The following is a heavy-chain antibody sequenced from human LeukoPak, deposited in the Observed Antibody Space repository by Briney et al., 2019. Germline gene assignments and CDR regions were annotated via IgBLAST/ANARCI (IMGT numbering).Heavy chain of an antibody. V-gene: IGHV3-21*01. CDR3: ARNKINTVTTGWYFDL. J-gene: IGHJ2*01. CDR2: VSTGGSFI. D-gene: IGHD4-17*01. Sequence: GGSLRLSCAASGFTFSSYGMNWVRQAPGKGLEWVSFVSTGGSFIYYADSVKGRFTISRDDAKSSLYLQMNSLTAEDTAEYYCARNKINTVTTGWYFDLWGRGTLVSVSS. CDR1: GFTFSSYG.